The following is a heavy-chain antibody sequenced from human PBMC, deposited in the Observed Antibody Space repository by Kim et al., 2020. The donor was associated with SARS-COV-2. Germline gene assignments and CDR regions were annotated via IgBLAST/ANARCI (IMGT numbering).Heavy chain of an antibody. J-gene: IGHJ6*02. CDR1: GYTFTSYA. CDR3: ARGPNRVAAAFHYYGMDV. CDR2: INTNTGNP. D-gene: IGHD6-13*01. V-gene: IGHV7-4-1*02. Sequence: ASVKVSCKASGYTFTSYAMNWVRQAPGQGLEWMGWINTNTGNPTYAQGFTGRFVFSLATSVSTAYLQISSLKAEDTAVYYCARGPNRVAAAFHYYGMDVWGQGTTVTVSS.